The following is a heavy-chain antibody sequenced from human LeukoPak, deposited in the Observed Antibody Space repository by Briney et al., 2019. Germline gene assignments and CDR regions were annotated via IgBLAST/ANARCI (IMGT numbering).Heavy chain of an antibody. D-gene: IGHD1-26*01. CDR3: ARDNGGSYYGNYFDY. CDR2: IYHSGST. CDR1: GGSISSGGYY. Sequence: SETLSLTCTVSGGSISSGGYYWSWIRQPPGKGLEWIGYIYHSGSTYYNPSLKSRVTISVDRSKNQFSLKLSSVTAADTAVYYCARDNGGSYYGNYFDYWGQGTLVTVSS. J-gene: IGHJ4*02. V-gene: IGHV4-30-2*01.